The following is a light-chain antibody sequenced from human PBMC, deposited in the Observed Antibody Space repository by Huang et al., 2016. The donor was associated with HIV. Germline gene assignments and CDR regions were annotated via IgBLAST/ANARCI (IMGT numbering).Light chain of an antibody. V-gene: IGKV1-33*01. CDR2: DTS. Sequence: DIQMTQAPSSLSASVGDRVTITCQASQDITNYLNLYQLKPGKAPKLLIYDTSNLERGVPSRFSGSGSGTDFTFTISTLQPEDIATYYCQQYDHLPVTFGGGTKVEIK. CDR1: QDITNY. CDR3: QQYDHLPVT. J-gene: IGKJ4*01.